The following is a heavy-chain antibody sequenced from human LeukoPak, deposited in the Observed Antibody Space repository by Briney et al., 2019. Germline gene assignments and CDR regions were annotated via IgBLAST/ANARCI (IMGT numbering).Heavy chain of an antibody. J-gene: IGHJ5*02. V-gene: IGHV3-23*01. Sequence: PGGSLRLSCAASGFTFSSYAMSWVRQAPGKGLEWVSAISGSGGSTYYADSVKGRFTISRDNSKNTLYLQMNSLRAEDTAVYYCAKGPSYYDSSGYNPFDPWGQGTLVTVSS. D-gene: IGHD3-22*01. CDR2: ISGSGGST. CDR3: AKGPSYYDSSGYNPFDP. CDR1: GFTFSSYA.